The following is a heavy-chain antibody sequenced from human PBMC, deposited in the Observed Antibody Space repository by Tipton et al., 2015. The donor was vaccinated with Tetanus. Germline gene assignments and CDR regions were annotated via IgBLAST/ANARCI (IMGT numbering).Heavy chain of an antibody. CDR3: ARSQGQQLVEDYYYGMDV. V-gene: IGHV1-69*02. J-gene: IGHJ6*02. Sequence: QLVQSGAEVKKPGSSVKVSCKASGGTFSSYTISWVRQAPGQGLEWMGRIIPILGIANYAQKFQGRVTITADKSTSTAYMELSSLGSEDTAVYYCARSQGQQLVEDYYYGMDVWGQGTTVTVSS. CDR1: GGTFSSYT. CDR2: IIPILGIA. D-gene: IGHD6-13*01.